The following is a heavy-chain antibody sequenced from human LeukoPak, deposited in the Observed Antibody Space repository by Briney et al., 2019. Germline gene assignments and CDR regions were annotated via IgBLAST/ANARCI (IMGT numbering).Heavy chain of an antibody. CDR3: AATITVVRGLISPIDY. D-gene: IGHD3-10*01. V-gene: IGHV1-24*01. CDR1: GYALTELS. CDR2: FDHEEPEK. J-gene: IGHJ4*02. Sequence: ASVKVSCKVSGYALTELSIHWVRQAPGKGLEFMGSFDHEEPEKMYAPKFQGRVTMTEDTSTDTVYLDLNSLGSEDTAVYFCAATITVVRGLISPIDYWGPGTLVTVSS.